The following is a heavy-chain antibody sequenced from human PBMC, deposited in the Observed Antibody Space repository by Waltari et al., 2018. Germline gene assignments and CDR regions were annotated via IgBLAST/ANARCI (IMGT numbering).Heavy chain of an antibody. CDR3: AKDSSPFLEHRVYYYYYMDV. Sequence: EVQLLESGGGLVQPGGSLRLSCEASGFTFGHYAMRWVGQAPGRGLEWVSVFYSGGTTYYADSVKGRFTISRDNSKNTLYLQMNSLRAEDTAVYYCAKDSSPFLEHRVYYYYYMDVWGKGTTVTVSS. V-gene: IGHV3-23*03. CDR1: GFTFGHYA. D-gene: IGHD3-3*01. J-gene: IGHJ6*03. CDR2: FYSGGTT.